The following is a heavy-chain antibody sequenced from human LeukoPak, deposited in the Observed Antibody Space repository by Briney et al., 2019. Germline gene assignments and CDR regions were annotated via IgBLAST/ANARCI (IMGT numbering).Heavy chain of an antibody. V-gene: IGHV3-43*02. CDR2: ISGDGGST. D-gene: IGHD5/OR15-5a*01. CDR3: AKESVYYGMDV. J-gene: IGHJ6*02. CDR1: GFTFDDYA. Sequence: QPGGSLRLSCAASGFTFDDYAMHWVRQAPGKGLEWVSLISGDGGSTYYADSVKGRFTISRHNSKNSLYLPMNRLRTEDNALYYCAKESVYYGMDVWGQGTTVTVSS.